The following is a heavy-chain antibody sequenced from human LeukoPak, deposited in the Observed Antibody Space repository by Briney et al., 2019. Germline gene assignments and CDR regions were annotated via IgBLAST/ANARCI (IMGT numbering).Heavy chain of an antibody. CDR2: MNNGPGAT. Sequence: PGGSLRLSCAASGFSFSTSPMSWVRQPPGKGLEWVSAMNNGPGATFYRDSVRGRFTISSDDSESTLYLQMNSLRAEDTGTYYCAKTHYDLLDVWGQGTTVTVSS. V-gene: IGHV3-23*01. CDR1: GFSFSTSP. CDR3: AKTHYDLLDV. D-gene: IGHD5-12*01. J-gene: IGHJ6*02.